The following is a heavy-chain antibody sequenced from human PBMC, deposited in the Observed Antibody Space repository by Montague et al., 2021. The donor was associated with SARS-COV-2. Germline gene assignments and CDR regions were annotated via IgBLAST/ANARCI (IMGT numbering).Heavy chain of an antibody. V-gene: IGHV3-48*03. CDR2: ISSSGSTI. CDR1: GFTFSSFE. J-gene: IGHJ3*02. Sequence: SLRLSCAASGFTFSSFEMNWVRQAPGKGLEWVSYISSSGSTIYYADSVKGRFTISRDNAKNSLYLQMNSLRAEDTAVYYCARAPRRHYYDSTGFDAFDIWGQGTMVTVSS. CDR3: ARAPRRHYYDSTGFDAFDI. D-gene: IGHD3-22*01.